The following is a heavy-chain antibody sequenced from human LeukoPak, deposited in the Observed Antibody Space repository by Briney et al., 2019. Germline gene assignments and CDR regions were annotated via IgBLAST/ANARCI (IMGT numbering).Heavy chain of an antibody. D-gene: IGHD4-17*01. Sequence: GGSLRLSCAASGFTFSSYAMSWVRQAPGKGLEWVSAISGSGGSTYYADSVKGRFTISRDNSKNTLYLQMNSLRAEDTALYHCARGTVTTVPYDAFDIWGQGTKVTVSS. V-gene: IGHV3-23*01. CDR2: ISGSGGST. J-gene: IGHJ3*02. CDR1: GFTFSSYA. CDR3: ARGTVTTVPYDAFDI.